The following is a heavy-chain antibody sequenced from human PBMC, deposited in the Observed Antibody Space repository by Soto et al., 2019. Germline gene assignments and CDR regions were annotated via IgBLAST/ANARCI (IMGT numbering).Heavy chain of an antibody. CDR3: IGTYSGSSMRLDY. D-gene: IGHD5-12*01. J-gene: IGHJ4*02. Sequence: EVQLVESGGGLVKPGGSLRLSCAASGFTFSNAWMTWVRQAPGKGLEWVVRVKSTTDGGTIDYAAPVKDRFTISRDDSKNTLYLQMNSLKTEDTAVYYCIGTYSGSSMRLDYWGQGTLVTVSS. CDR1: GFTFSNAW. V-gene: IGHV3-15*01. CDR2: VKSTTDGGTI.